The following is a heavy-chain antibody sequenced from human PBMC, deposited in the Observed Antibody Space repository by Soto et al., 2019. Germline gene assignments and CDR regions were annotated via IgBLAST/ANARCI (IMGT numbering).Heavy chain of an antibody. CDR2: ISGSGGST. J-gene: IGHJ6*03. D-gene: IGHD3-3*01. CDR1: GFTFSSYA. CDR3: AKSFGSYYYYYMDV. V-gene: IGHV3-23*01. Sequence: PGGSLRLSCAASGFTFSSYAMSWVRQAPGKGLEWVSAISGSGGSTYYADSVKGRFTISRDNSKNTLYLQMNSLRAEDTAVYYCAKSFGSYYYYYMDVWGKGTTVTVS.